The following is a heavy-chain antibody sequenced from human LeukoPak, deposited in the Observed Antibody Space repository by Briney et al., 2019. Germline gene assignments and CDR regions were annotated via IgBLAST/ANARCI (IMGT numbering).Heavy chain of an antibody. CDR3: ARARELRGGDY. Sequence: ASVKVSCKASGYTFTNYNIHWVRQAPGQGLEWMGIINPSGGSATYAQKFQGRVTVTRDTSTSTVYMELSSLRSEDTAVYYCARARELRGGDYWGQGTLVTVSS. J-gene: IGHJ4*02. CDR2: INPSGGSA. V-gene: IGHV1-46*01. CDR1: GYTFTNYN. D-gene: IGHD1-26*01.